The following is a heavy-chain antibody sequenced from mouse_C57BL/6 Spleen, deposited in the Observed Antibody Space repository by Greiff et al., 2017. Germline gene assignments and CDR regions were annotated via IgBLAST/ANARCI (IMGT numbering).Heavy chain of an antibody. D-gene: IGHD1-1*02. CDR2: SRNKANDYTT. Sequence: EVKLVESGGGLVQSGRSLRLSCATSGFTFSDFYMEWVRQAPGKGLEWIAASRNKANDYTTEYSASVKGRFIVSRDTSQSILYLQMNALRAEDTAIYYCARALYGYDAMDYWGQGTSVTVSS. V-gene: IGHV7-1*01. J-gene: IGHJ4*01. CDR1: GFTFSDFY. CDR3: ARALYGYDAMDY.